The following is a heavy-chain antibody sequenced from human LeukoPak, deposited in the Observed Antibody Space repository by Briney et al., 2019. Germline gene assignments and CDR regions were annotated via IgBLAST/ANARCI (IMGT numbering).Heavy chain of an antibody. D-gene: IGHD7-27*01. CDR2: INWDGDRT. V-gene: IGHV3-43*01. CDR1: GFTFDDYT. CDR3: ARGQLTGEGFDY. Sequence: GGSLRLSCAASGFTFDDYTMHWVRQGPGKGLEWVSLINWDGDRTHYADSVKDRFTISRENAKNSLYLQMSSLRAGDTAVYYCARGQLTGEGFDYWGQGTLVTVSS. J-gene: IGHJ4*02.